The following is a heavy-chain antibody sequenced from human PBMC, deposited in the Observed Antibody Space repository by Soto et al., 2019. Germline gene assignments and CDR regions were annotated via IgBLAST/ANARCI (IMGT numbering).Heavy chain of an antibody. CDR1: GYTFTSYY. D-gene: IGHD3-3*01. CDR3: ARALRGVWSGYPNWFDP. V-gene: IGHV1-46*01. J-gene: IGHJ5*02. Sequence: QVQLVQSGAEVKKPGASVKVSCKASGYTFTSYYMHWVRQAPGQGLEWMGIINPSGGSTSYAQKFQGRVTMTRDTSTSTVYMELSSLRSEDTAVYYCARALRGVWSGYPNWFDPWGQGTLVTVSS. CDR2: INPSGGST.